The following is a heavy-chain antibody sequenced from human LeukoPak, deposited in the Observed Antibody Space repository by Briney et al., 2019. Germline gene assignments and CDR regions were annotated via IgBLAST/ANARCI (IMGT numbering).Heavy chain of an antibody. J-gene: IGHJ6*03. CDR3: ARLIPAYYYDSSGYYCSNYYYYYYYMDV. CDR2: ISAYNGNT. Sequence: GASVKVSCKASGYTFTSYGISWVRQAPGQGLEWMGWISAYNGNTNYAQKLQGRVTMTTDTSTSTAYMELRSLRSDDTAVYYCARLIPAYYYDSSGYYCSNYYYYYYYMDVWGKGTTVTVSS. CDR1: GYTFTSYG. D-gene: IGHD3-22*01. V-gene: IGHV1-18*01.